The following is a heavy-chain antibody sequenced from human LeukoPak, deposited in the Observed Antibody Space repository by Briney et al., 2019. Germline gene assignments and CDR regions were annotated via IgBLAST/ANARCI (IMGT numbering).Heavy chain of an antibody. V-gene: IGHV1-18*01. J-gene: IGHJ4*02. CDR1: GYTFTSYG. Sequence: ASVKVSCKASGYTFTSYGISWVRQATGQGLEWMGWISAYNGNTNYAQKLQGRVTMTTDTSTSTAYMELRSLRSDDTAVYYCAREAYYYDSSGYSHYFDYWGQGTLVTVSS. D-gene: IGHD3-22*01. CDR2: ISAYNGNT. CDR3: AREAYYYDSSGYSHYFDY.